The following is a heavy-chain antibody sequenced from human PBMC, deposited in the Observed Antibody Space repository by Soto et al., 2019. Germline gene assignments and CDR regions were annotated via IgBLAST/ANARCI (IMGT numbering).Heavy chain of an antibody. Sequence: GGSLRLSCEASGFSFSSFAMNWVRQAPGRGLEWVSYISDDGASIYYADSLKGRFTISRDNAKNSLSLQMNNLRAEDTAVYYCARENSVQAWLHHFDHWGRGTLVTVSS. CDR3: ARENSVQAWLHHFDH. CDR2: ISDDGASI. J-gene: IGHJ4*02. D-gene: IGHD5-18*01. CDR1: GFSFSSFA. V-gene: IGHV3-48*03.